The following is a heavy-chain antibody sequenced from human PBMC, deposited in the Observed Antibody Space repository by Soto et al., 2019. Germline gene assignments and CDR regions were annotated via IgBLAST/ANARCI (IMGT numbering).Heavy chain of an antibody. CDR1: GFIFSSYA. J-gene: IGHJ4*02. Sequence: GGSLRLSCEASGFIFSSYAMNWVRQAPGKGLQWVSSITGSSDYTSYIASVKGRFTISRDNAKNSLYLQMNSLRAEDTAVYYCARGESSAAHDYWGQGTLVTVSS. V-gene: IGHV3-21*01. D-gene: IGHD2-2*01. CDR2: ITGSSDYT. CDR3: ARGESSAAHDY.